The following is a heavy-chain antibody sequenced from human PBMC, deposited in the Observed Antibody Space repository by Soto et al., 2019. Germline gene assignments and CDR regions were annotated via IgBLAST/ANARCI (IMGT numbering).Heavy chain of an antibody. J-gene: IGHJ4*02. V-gene: IGHV4-39*01. CDR1: GGSISSRSYY. CDR3: ARHTSYYGSGAYHRPGYYFDS. D-gene: IGHD3-10*01. Sequence: SETLSLTCXVSGGSISSRSYYWGWIRQPPGKGLEWIGSFFYSGSTYFKPSLKSRVTISVDTSKDQFSLKMTSLTAADTAVYYCARHTSYYGSGAYHRPGYYFDSWGQGTLVTVSS. CDR2: FFYSGST.